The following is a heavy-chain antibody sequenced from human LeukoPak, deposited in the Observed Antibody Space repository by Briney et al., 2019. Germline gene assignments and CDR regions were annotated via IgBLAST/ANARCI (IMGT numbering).Heavy chain of an antibody. CDR1: GFTVSSNY. Sequence: GGSLRLSCAASGFTVSSNYMSWVRQAPGKGLEWVSVIYSDYKTHYADSVKGRFTISRDNSKNTVYLQMNSLRAEDTAVYYCVRWLWDYWGQGTLVTVSS. V-gene: IGHV3-53*01. D-gene: IGHD3-22*01. CDR3: VRWLWDY. J-gene: IGHJ4*02. CDR2: IYSDYKT.